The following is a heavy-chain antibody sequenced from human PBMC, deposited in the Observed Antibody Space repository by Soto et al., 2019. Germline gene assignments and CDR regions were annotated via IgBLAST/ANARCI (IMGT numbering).Heavy chain of an antibody. Sequence: QVQLQESGPGLVKPSETLSLTCTVSGGSISSYYWSWIRQPPGKGLEWIGYIYYSGSTNYNPSLKSRVTISVDTSKNXFSLRLSSVTAADTAVYYCARDSSGWDRGWFDPWGQGTLVTVSS. D-gene: IGHD6-19*01. J-gene: IGHJ5*02. CDR3: ARDSSGWDRGWFDP. CDR1: GGSISSYY. CDR2: IYYSGST. V-gene: IGHV4-59*01.